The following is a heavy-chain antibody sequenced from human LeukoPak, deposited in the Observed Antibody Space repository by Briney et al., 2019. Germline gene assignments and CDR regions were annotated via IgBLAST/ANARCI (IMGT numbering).Heavy chain of an antibody. J-gene: IGHJ6*03. Sequence: SQTLSLTCTVSGGSISSSSYYWGWIRQPPGKGLEWIGSIYYSGSTYYNPSLKSRVTISVDTSKNQFSLKLSSVTAADTAVYYCARVPLLRRGYYYYYMDVWGKGTTVTISS. CDR3: ARVPLLRRGYYYYYMDV. CDR2: IYYSGST. V-gene: IGHV4-39*01. CDR1: GGSISSSSYY. D-gene: IGHD3-16*01.